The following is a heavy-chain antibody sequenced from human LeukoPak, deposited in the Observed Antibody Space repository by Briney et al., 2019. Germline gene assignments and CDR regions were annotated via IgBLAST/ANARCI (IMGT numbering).Heavy chain of an antibody. CDR1: GFTFSSYA. V-gene: IGHV3-23*01. D-gene: IGHD6-13*01. J-gene: IGHJ4*02. CDR2: ISGSGGST. Sequence: PGGSLRLSCAASGFTFSSYAVSWVRQAPGKGLEWVSGISGSGGSTYYADSVKGRFTISRDNSKNTLYLQMNSLRAEDTAVYYCAKAIAAAGIGYWGQGTPVTVSS. CDR3: AKAIAAAGIGY.